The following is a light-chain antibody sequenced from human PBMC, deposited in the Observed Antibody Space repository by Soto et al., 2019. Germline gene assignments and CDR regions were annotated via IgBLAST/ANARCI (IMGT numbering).Light chain of an antibody. V-gene: IGKV3-15*01. CDR3: QQYKNWPLP. CDR1: QSVGST. CDR2: GAS. Sequence: EIVMTQSPATLSVSPGGRATLSCRASQSVGSTLAWYQQKPGQAPRLLIYGASTRATGFPARFSGSGSGTEFNLTISSLQSEDFAVYYCQQYKNWPLPFGGGTRVEIK. J-gene: IGKJ4*01.